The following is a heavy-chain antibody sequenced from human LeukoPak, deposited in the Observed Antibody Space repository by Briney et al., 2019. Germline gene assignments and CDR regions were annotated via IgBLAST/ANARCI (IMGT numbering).Heavy chain of an antibody. V-gene: IGHV4-34*01. CDR1: GGSFSGYY. J-gene: IGHJ4*02. D-gene: IGHD3-22*01. Sequence: SETLSLTCAVYGGSFSGYYWSWIRQPPGKGLEWIGEINHSGSTNYNPSLKSRVTISVDTSKNQFSPKLSSVTAADTAVYYCARVGGYHYYDSSGYGGYLDYWGQGTLVTVSS. CDR2: INHSGST. CDR3: ARVGGYHYYDSSGYGGYLDY.